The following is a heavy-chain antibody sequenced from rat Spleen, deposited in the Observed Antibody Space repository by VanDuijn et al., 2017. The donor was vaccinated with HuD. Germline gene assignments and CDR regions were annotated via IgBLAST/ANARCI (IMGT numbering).Heavy chain of an antibody. CDR2: INTRSGGT. D-gene: IGHD1-9*01. CDR3: ARDYGYNLYVMDV. J-gene: IGHJ4*01. Sequence: QVQPQQSGAELAKPGSSVKISCKASGYTFTSYFIIWIKQTTGQGLEYIGYINTRSGGTTYNAKFKGKATLTVDRSSTTAFMQLSSLTPDDSAVYYCARDYGYNLYVMDVWGQGAALTVSS. V-gene: IGHV1-43*01. CDR1: GYTFTSYF.